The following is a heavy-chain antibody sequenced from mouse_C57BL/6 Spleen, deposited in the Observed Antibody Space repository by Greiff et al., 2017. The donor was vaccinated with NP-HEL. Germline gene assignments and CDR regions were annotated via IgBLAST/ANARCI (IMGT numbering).Heavy chain of an antibody. CDR2: IWRGGST. D-gene: IGHD1-1*01. Sequence: VKLVESGPGLVQPSQSLSITCTVSGFSLTSYGVHWVRQSPGKGLEWLGVIWRGGSTDYNAAFMSRLSITKDNSKSQVFFKMNSLQADDTAIYYCATQGDYGSSLFAYWGQGTLVTVSA. V-gene: IGHV2-5*01. CDR3: ATQGDYGSSLFAY. CDR1: GFSLTSYG. J-gene: IGHJ3*01.